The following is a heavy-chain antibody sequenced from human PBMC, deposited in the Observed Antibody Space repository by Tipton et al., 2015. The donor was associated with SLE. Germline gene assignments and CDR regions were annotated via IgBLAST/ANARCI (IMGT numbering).Heavy chain of an antibody. CDR2: IYHSGTT. CDR3: ARILSDYYGMDV. CDR1: GFSISSYY. J-gene: IGHJ6*02. Sequence: TLSLTCTVSGFSISSYYWGWIRQPPGKGLEWLGTIYHSGTTYYNPSLQSRLTLSIDTSKNQFSLKLSSVTAADTAVYYCARILSDYYGMDVWGQGTTVTVSS. V-gene: IGHV4-38-2*02.